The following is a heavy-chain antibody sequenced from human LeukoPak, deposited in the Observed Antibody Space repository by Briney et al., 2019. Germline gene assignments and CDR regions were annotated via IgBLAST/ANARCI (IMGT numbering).Heavy chain of an antibody. J-gene: IGHJ6*03. CDR3: VRELMGPGRYYYMDA. D-gene: IGHD2-8*01. CDR2: IDTAGGT. CDR1: GFTFSNYD. V-gene: IGHV3-13*01. Sequence: GGSLRLSCAASGFTFSNYDMHWARQATGKALEWVSAIDTAGGTYYPGSVKGRFTISRENSKNSLYLQMDTLRAEDTAVYFCVRELMGPGRYYYMDAWGKGTTATVSS.